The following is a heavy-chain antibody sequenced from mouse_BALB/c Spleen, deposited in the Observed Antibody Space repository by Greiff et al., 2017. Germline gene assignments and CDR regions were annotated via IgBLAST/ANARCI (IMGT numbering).Heavy chain of an antibody. CDR2: IWSGGST. V-gene: IGHV2-4-1*01. D-gene: IGHD4-1*01. J-gene: IGHJ2*01. CDR3: ASLTGGY. CDR1: GFSLTSYG. Sequence: QVQLQQSGPGLVQPSQSLSITCTVSGFSLTSYGVHWVRQSPGKGLEWLGVIWSGGSTDYNAAFISRLSISKDNSKSQVFFKMNSLQADDTAIYYCASLTGGYWGQGTTLTVSS.